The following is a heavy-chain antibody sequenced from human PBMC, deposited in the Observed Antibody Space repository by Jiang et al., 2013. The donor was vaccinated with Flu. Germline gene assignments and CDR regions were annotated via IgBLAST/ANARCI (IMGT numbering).Heavy chain of an antibody. CDR3: VRGRRDGYNYTPDNWFDP. D-gene: IGHD5-24*01. J-gene: IGHJ5*02. V-gene: IGHV4-4*02. Sequence: LLKPSGTLSLTCAVSGGSITSTNWWNWVRQPPGKGLEWIGEIYHSGNTNYNSSLKSRVTISVDKSKNQLSLKLTSVTAADTAVYYCVRGRRDGYNYTPDNWFDPWGRGTLVTVSS. CDR2: IYHSGNT. CDR1: GGSITSTNW.